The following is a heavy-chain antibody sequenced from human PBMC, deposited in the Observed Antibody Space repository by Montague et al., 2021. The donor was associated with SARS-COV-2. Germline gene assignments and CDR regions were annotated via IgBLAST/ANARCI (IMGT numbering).Heavy chain of an antibody. D-gene: IGHD3-3*01. CDR3: ARDPWRITMFGVVTRYGIDV. Sequence: SETLSLTCTVSGGSVSSGSYYWSWIRQPPGKGLEWIGYIYYSGSTNYNPSLKSRVTISVDTSKNQFSLKLSSVTAADTAVYYCARDPWRITMFGVVTRYGIDVWGQGTTVTVSS. V-gene: IGHV4-61*01. CDR1: GGSVSSGSYY. CDR2: IYYSGST. J-gene: IGHJ6*02.